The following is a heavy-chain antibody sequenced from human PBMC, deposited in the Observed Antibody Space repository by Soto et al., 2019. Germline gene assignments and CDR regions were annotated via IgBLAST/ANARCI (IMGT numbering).Heavy chain of an antibody. J-gene: IGHJ4*02. D-gene: IGHD3-16*01. V-gene: IGHV4-59*01. CDR2: IYYNGNT. CDR1: ADSFSKYY. Sequence: SETLSLTCTVSADSFSKYYWTWIRQPPGKGLEWIGYIYYNGNTKYNPSLEGRLTISIDTSKKEFSLKLTSVTAADAAVYYCASVTFGGIVLAHWGQGTLVTVS. CDR3: ASVTFGGIVLAH.